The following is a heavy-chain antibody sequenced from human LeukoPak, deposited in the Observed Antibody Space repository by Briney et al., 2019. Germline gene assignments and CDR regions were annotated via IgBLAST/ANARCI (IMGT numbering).Heavy chain of an antibody. CDR1: GYSISSPYY. D-gene: IGHD3-10*01. CDR3: ARSVPTMVRGVITYYYYYYMDV. J-gene: IGHJ6*03. V-gene: IGHV4-38-2*02. Sequence: SETLSLTCTVSGYSISSPYYWGWIRQPPGKGLEWIGSFYHSGSTNYNPSLKSRVTISVDTSKNQFSLKLSSVTAADTAVYYCARSVPTMVRGVITYYYYYYMDVWGKGTTVTVSS. CDR2: FYHSGST.